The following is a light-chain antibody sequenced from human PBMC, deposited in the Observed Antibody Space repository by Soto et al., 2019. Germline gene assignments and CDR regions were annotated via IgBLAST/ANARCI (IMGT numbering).Light chain of an antibody. Sequence: QSVLTQPASVSGSPGQSITISCTGSSSDVVGHNYVSWYQHHPGKVPKLMIYQVTIRPSGISNRFSGSKSGNTASLTISGLQAEDEADYYCTSFSSSTSLYVFGTGTKVTVL. CDR2: QVT. CDR3: TSFSSSTSLYV. J-gene: IGLJ1*01. CDR1: SSDVVGHNY. V-gene: IGLV2-14*01.